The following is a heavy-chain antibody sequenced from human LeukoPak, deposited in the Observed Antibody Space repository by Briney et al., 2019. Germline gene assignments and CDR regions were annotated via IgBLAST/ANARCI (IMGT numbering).Heavy chain of an antibody. Sequence: LEALSLTSVVYGGSFSGYYWSWIRQPPGKGLEWIGEINRSGSTDYNPSLKSRVTISVDTSKNQFSLKLTSVTAADTAVYYCARYGSVFDFWGQGTLVTVSS. CDR2: INRSGST. CDR1: GGSFSGYY. J-gene: IGHJ4*02. D-gene: IGHD4-17*01. CDR3: ARYGSVFDF. V-gene: IGHV4-34*01.